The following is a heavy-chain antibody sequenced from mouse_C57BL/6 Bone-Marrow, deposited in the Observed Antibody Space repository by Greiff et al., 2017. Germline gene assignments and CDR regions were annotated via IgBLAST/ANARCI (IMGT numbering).Heavy chain of an antibody. J-gene: IGHJ2*01. CDR1: GYTFTSYW. V-gene: IGHV1-50*01. CDR2: IDPSDSYT. D-gene: IGHD2-4*01. CDR3: ARADYDYDGGYFDY. Sequence: VQLQQPGAELVKPGASVKLSCKASGYTFTSYWMQWVKQRPGQGLEWIGEIDPSDSYTNYNQKFKGKATLTVDTSSSTAYMQLSSLTSEDSAVYYCARADYDYDGGYFDYWGQGTTLPVSS.